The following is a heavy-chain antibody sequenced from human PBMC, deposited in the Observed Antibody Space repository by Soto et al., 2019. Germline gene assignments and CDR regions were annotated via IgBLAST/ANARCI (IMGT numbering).Heavy chain of an antibody. Sequence: PSETLSLTCAVSGYSISSGYYWGWIRQPPGKGLEWIGNMYHSGDTYYNPSLKSRVAISVDTSKNHFSLKLSSVTAADTAVYYCARKAMRGAALDFWGQGTMVTV. V-gene: IGHV4-38-2*01. CDR3: ARKAMRGAALDF. J-gene: IGHJ3*01. CDR2: MYHSGDT. CDR1: GYSISSGYY.